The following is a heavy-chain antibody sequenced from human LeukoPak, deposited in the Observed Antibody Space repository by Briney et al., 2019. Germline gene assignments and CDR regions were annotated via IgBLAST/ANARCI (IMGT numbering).Heavy chain of an antibody. CDR2: VDHRGRT. J-gene: IGHJ4*02. Sequence: SETLSLTCTVSGGSVSSHYWSWIRQPPGKGLEWIGYVDHRGRTNSSPSLKSRVAASVETSKNQISLELMSVTAADTAVYYCARGSEIERWVQFGGLDYWGLGTLVTVSS. CDR3: ARGSEIERWVQFGGLDY. D-gene: IGHD5-24*01. CDR1: GGSVSSHY. V-gene: IGHV4-59*02.